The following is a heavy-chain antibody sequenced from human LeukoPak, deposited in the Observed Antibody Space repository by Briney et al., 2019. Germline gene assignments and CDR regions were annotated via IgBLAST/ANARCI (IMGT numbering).Heavy chain of an antibody. CDR3: AREGAPYGDYRWFDP. J-gene: IGHJ5*02. D-gene: IGHD4-17*01. Sequence: ASVKVSCKASGGTFSSYAISWVRQAPGQGLEWMGWINPNSGGTNYAQKFQGRVTMTRDTSISTAYMELSRLRSDDTAVYYCAREGAPYGDYRWFDPWGQGTLVTVSS. CDR1: GGTFSSYA. V-gene: IGHV1-2*02. CDR2: INPNSGGT.